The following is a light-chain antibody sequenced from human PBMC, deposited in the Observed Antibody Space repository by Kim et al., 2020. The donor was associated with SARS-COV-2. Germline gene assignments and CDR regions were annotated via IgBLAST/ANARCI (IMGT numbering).Light chain of an antibody. CDR3: QSFDSRLRGVV. CDR2: GNT. J-gene: IGLJ2*01. Sequence: QKIIISCIGSSSNLGTGFDVHWYQQIPGRVPKLLIYGNTNRPSGVPDRFSGSKSDTSASLAITGLQPEDEADYYCQSFDSRLRGVVFGGGTKVTVL. CDR1: SSNLGTGFD. V-gene: IGLV1-40*01.